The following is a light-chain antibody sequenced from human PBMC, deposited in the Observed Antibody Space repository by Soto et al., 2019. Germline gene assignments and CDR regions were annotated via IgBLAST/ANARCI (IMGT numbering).Light chain of an antibody. V-gene: IGKV3-15*01. CDR1: QSVYSN. CDR3: QQRMNWPLT. J-gene: IGKJ5*01. CDR2: GAS. Sequence: EVVMTQSPATPSVSPGERATVSCRASQSVYSNLAWYQEKPGQAPRLLIYGASTRATGIPARFSGSGSGTDFTLTISSLEPEDFAVYYCQQRMNWPLTFGQGTRLEIK.